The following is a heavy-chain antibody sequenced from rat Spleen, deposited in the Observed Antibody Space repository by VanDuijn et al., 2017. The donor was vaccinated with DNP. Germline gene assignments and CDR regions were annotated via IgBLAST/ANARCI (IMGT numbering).Heavy chain of an antibody. CDR1: EFSLTDYS. CDR3: ARGDYDGSYYFYYFEY. CDR2: MRSGGTT. D-gene: IGHD1-12*02. Sequence: EVQLKESGPGLVQPSQTLSLTCTVSEFSLTDYSIHWVRQPPGKGLEWLGVMRSGGTTAYNSALKSRLSISRDTSKSQVFLKMNSLQTEDTAPYYCARGDYDGSYYFYYFEYWGQGVMVTVSS. V-gene: IGHV2S63*01. J-gene: IGHJ2*01.